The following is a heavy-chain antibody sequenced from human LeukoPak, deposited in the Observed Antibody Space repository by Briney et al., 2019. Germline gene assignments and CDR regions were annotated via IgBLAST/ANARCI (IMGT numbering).Heavy chain of an antibody. CDR1: GLTFSGFE. CDR3: ARRFRD. D-gene: IGHD5-24*01. J-gene: IGHJ4*02. Sequence: GGSLRLSCVGSGLTFSGFELNWVRQAPGKGLEWVSYIRHDGSTKTHADSVKGRFTISRDDAENSLYLQMNSLRAEDTAIYYCARRFRDWGQGILVTVSS. V-gene: IGHV3-48*03. CDR2: IRHDGSTK.